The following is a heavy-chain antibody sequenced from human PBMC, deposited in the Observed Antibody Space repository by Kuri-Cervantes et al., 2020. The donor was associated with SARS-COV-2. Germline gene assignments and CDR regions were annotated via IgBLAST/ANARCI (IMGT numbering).Heavy chain of an antibody. CDR2: IKQDGSEK. D-gene: IGHD3-22*01. CDR1: GFTFSSYW. CDR3: ARDGGGYYDSSGYYGQLGFDY. Sequence: GGSLRLSCAASGFTFSSYWMSWVRQAPGKGLEWVANIKQDGSEKYYVDSVKGRFTISRDNAKNSLYLQMNSLRDEDTAVYYCARDGGGYYDSSGYYGQLGFDYWGQGTLVTGSS. V-gene: IGHV3-7*01. J-gene: IGHJ4*02.